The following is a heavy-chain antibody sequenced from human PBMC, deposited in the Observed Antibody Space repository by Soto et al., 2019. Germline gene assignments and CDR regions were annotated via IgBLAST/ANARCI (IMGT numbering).Heavy chain of an antibody. CDR2: ISSSSSTI. J-gene: IGHJ6*02. CDR3: ARARQFIVVVTANYYYGMDV. V-gene: IGHV3-48*02. Sequence: GGSLRLSCAASGFTFSSYSMNWVRQAPGKGLEWVSYISSSSSTIYYADSVKGRFTISRDNAKNSLYLQMNGLRDEDTAVYYCARARQFIVVVTANYYYGMDVWGQGTTVTVSS. CDR1: GFTFSSYS. D-gene: IGHD2-21*02.